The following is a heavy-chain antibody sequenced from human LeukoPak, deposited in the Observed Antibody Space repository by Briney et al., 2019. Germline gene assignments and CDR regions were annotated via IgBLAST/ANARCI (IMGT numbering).Heavy chain of an antibody. CDR2: ISSSGSYI. Sequence: GGSLRLSCAASGFTFSSYSMNWVRQAPGKGLEWVSSISSSGSYIYYADSVKGRFTISRDNAKNSLYLQMNSLRAEDTAVYYCARDRGYYDSSGYLTWGQGTLVTVSS. J-gene: IGHJ5*02. V-gene: IGHV3-21*01. CDR1: GFTFSSYS. CDR3: ARDRGYYDSSGYLT. D-gene: IGHD3-22*01.